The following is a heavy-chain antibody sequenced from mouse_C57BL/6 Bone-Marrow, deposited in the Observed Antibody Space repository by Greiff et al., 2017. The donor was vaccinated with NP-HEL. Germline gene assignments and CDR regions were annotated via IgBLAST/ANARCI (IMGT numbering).Heavy chain of an antibody. CDR3: ARPPDYYGSRYYYAMDY. Sequence: VQLQQSGPELVKPGASVKISCKASGYTFTDYYMNWVKQSHGKSLEWIGDINPNNGGTSYNQKFKGKATLTVDKSSSTAYMELRSLTSEDSAVYYCARPPDYYGSRYYYAMDYWGQGTSVTVSS. CDR1: GYTFTDYY. J-gene: IGHJ4*01. CDR2: INPNNGGT. D-gene: IGHD1-1*01. V-gene: IGHV1-26*01.